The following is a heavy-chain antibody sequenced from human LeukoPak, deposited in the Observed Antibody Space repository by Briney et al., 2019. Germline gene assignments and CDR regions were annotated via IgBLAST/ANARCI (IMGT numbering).Heavy chain of an antibody. Sequence: GGSLRLSCAASGFTFDDYAMHWVRQAPGKGLEWVSGISWNSGSIGYADSVKGRFTISRDNSKNTLYLQMNSLRAEDTAVYYCAKDRRYSDYWGQGTLVTVSS. CDR2: ISWNSGSI. J-gene: IGHJ4*02. CDR1: GFTFDDYA. D-gene: IGHD3-9*01. CDR3: AKDRRYSDY. V-gene: IGHV3-9*01.